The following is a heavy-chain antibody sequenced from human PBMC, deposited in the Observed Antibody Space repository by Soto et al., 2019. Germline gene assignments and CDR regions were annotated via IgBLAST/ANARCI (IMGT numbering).Heavy chain of an antibody. D-gene: IGHD3-16*01. CDR1: GYRFTTYG. J-gene: IGHJ4*02. CDR2: FNPDNQNT. Sequence: ASVKVSCKVSGYRFTTYGINWVRQAPGQGLEWVGWFNPDNQNTNYAQKFQDRVSLTTDSSTNTAYMELRDLRSDDTAVYYCARVRFGDPFDFWGQGSRVTVS. V-gene: IGHV1-18*01. CDR3: ARVRFGDPFDF.